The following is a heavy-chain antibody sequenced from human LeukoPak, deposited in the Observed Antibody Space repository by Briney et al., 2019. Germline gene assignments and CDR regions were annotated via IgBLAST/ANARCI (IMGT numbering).Heavy chain of an antibody. CDR1: GYTFTGYY. CDR3: ARDPGRGSSWTFDY. J-gene: IGHJ4*02. D-gene: IGHD6-13*01. Sequence: ASVKVSCKASGYTFTGYYIHWVRQAPGQGLEWMGRINPNSGGTNYAQKFEGGVTMTRDTSISTAYMELSRLTSDDTAVYYCARDPGRGSSWTFDYWGQGTLVTVSS. CDR2: INPNSGGT. V-gene: IGHV1-2*06.